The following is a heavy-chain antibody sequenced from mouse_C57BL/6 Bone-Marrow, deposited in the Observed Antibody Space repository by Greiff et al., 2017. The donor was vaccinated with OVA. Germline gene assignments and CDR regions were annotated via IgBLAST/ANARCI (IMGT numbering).Heavy chain of an antibody. CDR2: IWRGGST. V-gene: IGHV2-4*01. CDR1: GFSLTSYG. Sequence: VQLKQSGPGLVQPSQSLSITCTVSGFSLTSYGVHWVRQPPGKGLEWLGVIWRGGSTDYNAAFISRLSISKDNSKSQVCYKMNMLQADTTAKYYWAKGTITTVRAMDYWGQGTSVTVSS. CDR3: AKGTITTVRAMDY. J-gene: IGHJ4*01. D-gene: IGHD1-1*01.